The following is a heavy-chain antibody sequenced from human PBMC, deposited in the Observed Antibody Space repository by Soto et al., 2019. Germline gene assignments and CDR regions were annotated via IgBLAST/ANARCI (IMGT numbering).Heavy chain of an antibody. CDR3: ASTLAYIREY. V-gene: IGHV1-18*04. CDR1: GYTFTNYG. CDR2: ISTAHRDI. Sequence: QVQLVQSGTEVKKPGASVRVSCKASGYTFTNYGISWVRQAPGQGLEWMGWISTAHRDIGYAQKFQGRVTMTTDTPTTTAYLEVRTLTPADTAVYYCASTLAYIREYWGQGPLVPFS. D-gene: IGHD3-10*01. J-gene: IGHJ4*02.